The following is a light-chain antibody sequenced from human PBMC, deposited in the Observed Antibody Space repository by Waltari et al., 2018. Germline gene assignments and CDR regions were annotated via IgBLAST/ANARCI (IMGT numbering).Light chain of an antibody. CDR3: QHYVRLPVT. V-gene: IGKV3-20*01. CDR1: QSVRGT. Sequence: EIVLTQSPGTLSLSPGERATLSCRASQSVRGTLAWYQQKPGQPPRLLIYAASIRATGIPDRFSGSGSGTDITLTISRLEPEDFAVYYCQHYVRLPVTFGQGTKVEIK. J-gene: IGKJ1*01. CDR2: AAS.